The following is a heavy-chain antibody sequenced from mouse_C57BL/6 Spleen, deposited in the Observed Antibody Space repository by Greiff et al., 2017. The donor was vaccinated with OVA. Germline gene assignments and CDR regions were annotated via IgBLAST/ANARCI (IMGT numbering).Heavy chain of an antibody. D-gene: IGHD2-3*01. CDR3: ARWVDDGQTRAMDY. CDR2: IYPGDGDT. Sequence: VQLQQSGAELVKPGASVKISCKASGYAFSSYWMNWVKQRPGKGLEWIGQIYPGDGDTNYNGKFKGKATLTADKSSSTAYMQLSSLTSEDSAVYFCARWVDDGQTRAMDYWGQGTSVTVSS. J-gene: IGHJ4*01. V-gene: IGHV1-80*01. CDR1: GYAFSSYW.